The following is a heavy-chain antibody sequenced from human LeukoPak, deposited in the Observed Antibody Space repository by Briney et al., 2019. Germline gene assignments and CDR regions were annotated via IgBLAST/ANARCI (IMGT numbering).Heavy chain of an antibody. J-gene: IGHJ5*02. CDR1: GGTFSSYA. D-gene: IGHD2-15*01. Sequence: SVKVSCKASGGTFSSYAISWVGQAPGQGLEWMGGIIPIFGTANYAQKFQGRGTITTDEPTSTDYMEMSRLRSEDTAVYYCARDHGGLVAARRLYNWFDPWGQGTLVTVSS. CDR3: ARDHGGLVAARRLYNWFDP. CDR2: IIPIFGTA. V-gene: IGHV1-69*05.